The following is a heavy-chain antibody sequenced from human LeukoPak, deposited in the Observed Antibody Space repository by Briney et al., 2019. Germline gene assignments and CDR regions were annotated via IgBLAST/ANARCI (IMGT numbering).Heavy chain of an antibody. Sequence: GGSLRLSCAASGFTFDDYAIHWVRQAPGTGLEWVSLISGDGGSTYYADSVKGRFTISRDNSENMLFLQMDSLRAEDTAVYYCARDAPGPFDYWGLGTLVTVSS. CDR1: GFTFDDYA. CDR3: ARDAPGPFDY. J-gene: IGHJ4*02. V-gene: IGHV3-43*02. CDR2: ISGDGGST.